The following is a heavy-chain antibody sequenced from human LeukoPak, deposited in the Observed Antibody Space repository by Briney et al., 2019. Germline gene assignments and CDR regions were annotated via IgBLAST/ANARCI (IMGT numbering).Heavy chain of an antibody. D-gene: IGHD6-19*01. CDR2: INSDGSST. J-gene: IGHJ4*02. V-gene: IGHV3-74*01. Sequence: QPGGSLRLSCAASGFPFTTYWMHWVRQAPGKGLMWVSGINSDGSSTTYADSVKGRFTISRDNAKNTLYLQMNSLRAEDTAVYYCARSSGWYDYWGQGTLVTVSS. CDR1: GFPFTTYW. CDR3: ARSSGWYDY.